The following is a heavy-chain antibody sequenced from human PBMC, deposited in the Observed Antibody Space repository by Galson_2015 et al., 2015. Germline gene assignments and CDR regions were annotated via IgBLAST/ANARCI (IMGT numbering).Heavy chain of an antibody. Sequence: SLRLSCAASGFSFSTYAMHWVRQAPGKGLEWVSFISYDGSRISYPDSVKGRFIISRDNSKNTLYVQMNSLRTEDTAVYYCARPRSNYDFSDGFDIWGQGTVVTVSS. CDR3: ARPRSNYDFSDGFDI. V-gene: IGHV3-30-3*01. D-gene: IGHD4-11*01. CDR2: ISYDGSRI. J-gene: IGHJ3*02. CDR1: GFSFSTYA.